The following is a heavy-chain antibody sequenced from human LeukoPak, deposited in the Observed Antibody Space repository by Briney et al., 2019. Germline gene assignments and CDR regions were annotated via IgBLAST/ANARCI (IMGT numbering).Heavy chain of an antibody. V-gene: IGHV3-23*01. CDR1: GGSMSSSN. J-gene: IGHJ4*02. D-gene: IGHD2-2*01. CDR3: AKDYQGDY. CDR2: ISGSGGST. Sequence: GTLSLTCDVSGGSMSSSNWWSWVRQAPGKGLEWVSAISGSGGSTYYADSVKGRFTISRDNSKNTLYLQMNSLRAEDTAVYYCAKDYQGDYWGQGTLVTVSS.